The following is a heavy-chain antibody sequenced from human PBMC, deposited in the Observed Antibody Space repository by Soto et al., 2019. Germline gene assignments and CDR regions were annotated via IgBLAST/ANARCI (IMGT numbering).Heavy chain of an antibody. CDR1: GGSFSGYY. Sequence: SETLSLTCAVYGGSFSGYYWSWIRQPPGKGLEWIGEINHSGSTNYNPSLKSRVTISVDTSKNQFSLKLSSVTAADTAVYYCARGRGIAEQPDFERWFDPWGQGTLVTVSS. V-gene: IGHV4-34*01. CDR2: INHSGST. J-gene: IGHJ5*02. CDR3: ARGRGIAEQPDFERWFDP. D-gene: IGHD6-13*01.